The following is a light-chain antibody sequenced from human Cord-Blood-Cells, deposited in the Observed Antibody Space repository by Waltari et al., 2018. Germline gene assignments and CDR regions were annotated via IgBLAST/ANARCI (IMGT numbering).Light chain of an antibody. Sequence: QSALPQPAPLSGSPGRSITISCTGTSSDVGIYNLFSCYQQHPGKAPKLMIYEGSKRPSGVSNRFSGSKSGNTASLTISGLQAEDEADYYCCSYAGSSTFVFGTGTKVTVL. J-gene: IGLJ1*01. V-gene: IGLV2-23*01. CDR2: EGS. CDR3: CSYAGSSTFV. CDR1: SSDVGIYNL.